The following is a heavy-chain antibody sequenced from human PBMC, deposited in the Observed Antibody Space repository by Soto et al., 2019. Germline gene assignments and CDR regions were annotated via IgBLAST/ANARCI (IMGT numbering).Heavy chain of an antibody. V-gene: IGHV4-59*08. CDR3: ARGGHCTNGLCSALDY. CDR2: IYYGGSA. J-gene: IGHJ4*02. Sequence: QVQLQESGPGLVKPSETLSLTCTVSGGSISTYYWSWIRQPPGKGLEWIGYIYYGGSANYNPSLKSRVTISVDTSKKQFSMRLDSVTAADTAVYYSARGGHCTNGLCSALDYWGQGTLVTVSS. CDR1: GGSISTYY. D-gene: IGHD2-8*01.